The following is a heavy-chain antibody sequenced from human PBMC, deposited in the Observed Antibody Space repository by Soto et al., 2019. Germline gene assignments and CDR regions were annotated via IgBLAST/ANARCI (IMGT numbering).Heavy chain of an antibody. CDR2: INEDSSYI. CDR1: GFDFSSYS. Sequence: EVQLVESGGGLVKPGGSLRLSCAASGFDFSSYSMNWVRQAPGKGLEWVSSINEDSSYIYYAHSLRGRFTSSRDNAKESLYLQMNSLSVEDTAVYYCVRDFGWYFRSGYMDVWGDGATVTVSS. J-gene: IGHJ6*03. D-gene: IGHD3-3*01. V-gene: IGHV3-21*02. CDR3: VRDFGWYFRSGYMDV.